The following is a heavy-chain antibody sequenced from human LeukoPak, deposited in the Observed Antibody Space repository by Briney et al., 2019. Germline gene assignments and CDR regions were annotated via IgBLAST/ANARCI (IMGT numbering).Heavy chain of an antibody. CDR1: GGSFSGYY. D-gene: IGHD3-10*01. CDR2: INHSGST. Sequence: PSETLSLTCAVYGGSFSGYYWSWIRQPPGKGLEWIGEINHSGSTNYNPSLKSRVTISVDTSKNQFSLKLSSVTAADTAVYYCARGKILYSTYYYGSGSPNRRAYMDVWGKGTTVTVSS. V-gene: IGHV4-34*01. J-gene: IGHJ6*03. CDR3: ARGKILYSTYYYGSGSPNRRAYMDV.